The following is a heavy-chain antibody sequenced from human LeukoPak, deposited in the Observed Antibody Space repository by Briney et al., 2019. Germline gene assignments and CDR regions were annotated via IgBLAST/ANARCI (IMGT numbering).Heavy chain of an antibody. D-gene: IGHD5-18*01. CDR2: ISWNSGSI. Sequence: PGGSLRLSCAASGFTFDDYAMHWVRQAPGKGLEWVSGISWNSGSIGYADSVKGRFTISRDDSNNTLYLQMNSLRAEDTAVYYCALDRGYSSGTRAWGQGTLVTVSS. J-gene: IGHJ5*02. CDR3: ALDRGYSSGTRA. CDR1: GFTFDDYA. V-gene: IGHV3-9*01.